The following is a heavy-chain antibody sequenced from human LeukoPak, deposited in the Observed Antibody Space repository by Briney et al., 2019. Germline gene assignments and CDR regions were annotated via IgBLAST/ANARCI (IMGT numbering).Heavy chain of an antibody. CDR1: GYSISNGYY. V-gene: IGHV4-38-2*01. Sequence: SETLSLTCAVSGYSISNGYYWVWIRQPPGRGREWIGSLYHSDSAYYNTSLRSRVSMSVDTSKNQFSLTLSFVTAADTAVYYCSRQHDSYYYYYIDVWGSGTTVTVSS. CDR3: SRQHDSYYYYYIDV. J-gene: IGHJ6*03. CDR2: LYHSDSA.